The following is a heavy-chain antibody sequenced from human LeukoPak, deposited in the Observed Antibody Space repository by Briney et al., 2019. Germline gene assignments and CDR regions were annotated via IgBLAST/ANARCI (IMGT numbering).Heavy chain of an antibody. Sequence: PGGSLRLSCEASGFPFSDHNMDWVRQAPGKGLEWVSSISSSSSYIYYADSVKGRLTISRDNAKNSLYLQMNSLRAEDTAVYYCAKTRFYGSGSYYRGYYFDYWGQGTLVTVSS. CDR3: AKTRFYGSGSYYRGYYFDY. CDR1: GFPFSDHN. D-gene: IGHD3-10*01. J-gene: IGHJ4*02. CDR2: ISSSSSYI. V-gene: IGHV3-21*01.